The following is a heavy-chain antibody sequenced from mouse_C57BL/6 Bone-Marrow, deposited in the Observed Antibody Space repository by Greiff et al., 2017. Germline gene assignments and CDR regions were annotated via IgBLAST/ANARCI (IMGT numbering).Heavy chain of an antibody. Sequence: QVQLQQSGAELARPGASVTLSCKASGYTFTSYGISWVKQRTGQGLEWIGEIYPRSGNTYYNEKFKGKATLTADKSSSTAYMELRSLTSEDSAVYFCARNGYDYAFAYWGQGTLVTVSA. J-gene: IGHJ3*01. CDR2: IYPRSGNT. CDR3: ARNGYDYAFAY. CDR1: GYTFTSYG. V-gene: IGHV1-81*01. D-gene: IGHD2-4*01.